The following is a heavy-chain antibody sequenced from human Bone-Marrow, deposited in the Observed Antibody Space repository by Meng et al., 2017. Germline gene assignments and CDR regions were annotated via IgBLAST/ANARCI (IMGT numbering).Heavy chain of an antibody. V-gene: IGHV4-4*07. CDR2: TYVGGST. Sequence: SETLSLTGSVSGDSISNYYWNWLRQPAGKRLEWIGRTYVGGSTDYNPSLRSRVTVSVDTSKNQISLRLASVTAADTAVYFCARGSAGDYYFDSWGQGTLVTVSS. CDR1: GDSISNYY. CDR3: ARGSAGDYYFDS. J-gene: IGHJ4*02. D-gene: IGHD4-17*01.